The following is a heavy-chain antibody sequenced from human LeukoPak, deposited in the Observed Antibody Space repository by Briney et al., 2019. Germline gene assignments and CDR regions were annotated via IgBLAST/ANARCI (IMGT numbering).Heavy chain of an antibody. CDR3: ARSMVRGVIDY. D-gene: IGHD3-10*01. Sequence: SETLSLTCTVSGGSISSYYWSWIRQPPGKGLEWIGYIYYSGSTNYNPSLKSRVTMSVDTSKNQFSLKLSSVTAADTAVYYCARSMVRGVIDYWGQGTLVTVSS. CDR2: IYYSGST. J-gene: IGHJ4*02. V-gene: IGHV4-59*01. CDR1: GGSISSYY.